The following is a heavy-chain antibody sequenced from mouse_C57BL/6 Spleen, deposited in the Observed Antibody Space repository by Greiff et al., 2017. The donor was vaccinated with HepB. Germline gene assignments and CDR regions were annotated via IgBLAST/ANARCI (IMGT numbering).Heavy chain of an antibody. V-gene: IGHV5-4*01. CDR3: ARGKFITTVPYAMDY. J-gene: IGHJ4*01. CDR1: GFTFSSYA. D-gene: IGHD1-1*01. Sequence: VHLVESGGGLVKPGGSLKLSCAASGFTFSSYAMSWVRQTPEKRLEWVATISDGGSYTYYPDNVKGRFTISRDNAKNNLYLQMSHLKSEDTAMYYCARGKFITTVPYAMDYWGQGTSVTVSS. CDR2: ISDGGSYT.